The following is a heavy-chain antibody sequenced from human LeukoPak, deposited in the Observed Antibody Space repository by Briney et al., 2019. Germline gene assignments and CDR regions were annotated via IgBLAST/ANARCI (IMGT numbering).Heavy chain of an antibody. Sequence: GSLRLSCAASGFTFSSYAMSWVRQAPGKGLEWVSAISGSGGSTSYADSVKGRFTISRDNAKNTLYLQMNSLRAEDTAVYYCASVSVDSSGWYDIDYWGQGTLVTVSS. D-gene: IGHD6-19*01. V-gene: IGHV3-23*01. J-gene: IGHJ4*02. CDR1: GFTFSSYA. CDR3: ASVSVDSSGWYDIDY. CDR2: ISGSGGST.